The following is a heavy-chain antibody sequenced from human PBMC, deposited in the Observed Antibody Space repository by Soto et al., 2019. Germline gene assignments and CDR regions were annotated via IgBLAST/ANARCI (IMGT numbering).Heavy chain of an antibody. V-gene: IGHV3-64*04. CDR3: AREIMTTVTTGRDD. D-gene: IGHD4-17*01. Sequence: GGSLRLSCSASGFTFSTYAMHWVRQAPGKGLEYDSTINSDGGSTYYADSVKGRFTISRDNSKNTLYLQMNSLRAEDTAVYYCAREIMTTVTTGRDDWGQGTLVTVSS. CDR2: INSDGGST. CDR1: GFTFSTYA. J-gene: IGHJ4*02.